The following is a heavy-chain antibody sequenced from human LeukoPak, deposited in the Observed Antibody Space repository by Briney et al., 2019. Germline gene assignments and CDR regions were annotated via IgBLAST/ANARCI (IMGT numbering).Heavy chain of an antibody. V-gene: IGHV1-18*01. Sequence: GASVKVSCKASGYTFASYGISWVRQAPGQGLEWMGWISAYNGNTKYARKFQGRVTMTTDTSTSTAYMELRSLRSDDTAVYYCAREEVYDSSGYPGYYWGQGTLVTVSS. CDR2: ISAYNGNT. CDR3: AREEVYDSSGYPGYY. J-gene: IGHJ4*02. CDR1: GYTFASYG. D-gene: IGHD3-22*01.